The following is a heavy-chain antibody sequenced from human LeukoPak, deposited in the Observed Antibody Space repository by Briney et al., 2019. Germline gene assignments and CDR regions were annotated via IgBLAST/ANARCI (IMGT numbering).Heavy chain of an antibody. D-gene: IGHD4-23*01. CDR3: ARDGYGGNSGWYYYYMDV. Sequence: GGSLRLSCAASGFTFSSYWMHWVRQAPGKGLVWVSAISGSGGSTYYADSVKGRFTISRDNSKNTLYLQMNSLRAEDTALYYCARDGYGGNSGWYYYYMDVWGKGTTVTVSS. J-gene: IGHJ6*03. V-gene: IGHV3-23*01. CDR2: ISGSGGST. CDR1: GFTFSSYW.